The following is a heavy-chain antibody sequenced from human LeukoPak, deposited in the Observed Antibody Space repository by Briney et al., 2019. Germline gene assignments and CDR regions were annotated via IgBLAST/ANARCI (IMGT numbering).Heavy chain of an antibody. CDR3: VTYRARLFWYFDV. CDR1: GSTLSDLS. V-gene: IGHV1-24*01. D-gene: IGHD1-14*01. J-gene: IGHJ2*01. Sequence: ASVKVSCKVSGSTLSDLSIHWVRQAPGKGLEYVGGSDPEDGETFHAQNFQGRVTMTEDTATDTAYMELSGPRSEDTALYYYVTYRARLFWYFDVWGRGTLVTVSS. CDR2: SDPEDGET.